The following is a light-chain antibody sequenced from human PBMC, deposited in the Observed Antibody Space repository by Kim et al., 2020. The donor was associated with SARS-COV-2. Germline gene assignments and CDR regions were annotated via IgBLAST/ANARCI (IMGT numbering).Light chain of an antibody. J-gene: IGLJ3*02. CDR2: GKY. CDR1: SLRNYY. CDR3: NSRDSSGDHVV. V-gene: IGLV3-19*01. Sequence: ALGQTVRLTCQGDSLRNYYATWYQQRPGQAPVLVLYGKYNRPSGIPDRFSGSASGNTASLTITGAQAEDEADYYCNSRDSSGDHVVFSGGTQLTVL.